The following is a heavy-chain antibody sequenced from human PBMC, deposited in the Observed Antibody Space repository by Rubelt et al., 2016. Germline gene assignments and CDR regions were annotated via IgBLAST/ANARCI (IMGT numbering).Heavy chain of an antibody. CDR3: AKDLWGKGY. V-gene: IGHV3-23*04. CDR1: GFTFSSYA. D-gene: IGHD3-16*01. J-gene: IGHJ4*02. CDR2: ISESGGST. Sequence: EVQLVESGGGLVKPGGSLRLSCAASGFTFSSYAMSWVRQAPGKGLEWVSAISESGGSTYYADSVKGRFTSSRDNSNNTVFLQMNSLRAEDTAVYYCAKDLWGKGYWGQGTLVTVSS.